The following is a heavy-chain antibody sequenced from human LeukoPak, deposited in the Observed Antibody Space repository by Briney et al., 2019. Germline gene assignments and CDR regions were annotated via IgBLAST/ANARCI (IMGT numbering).Heavy chain of an antibody. CDR1: GFTFSSYA. CDR3: ARAYCSGGSYYGNGMDV. Sequence: GGSLRLSCAASGFTFSSYAMSWVRQAAGKGLEWVSLICGSGGGTYYADSVKGRFTISRDNSKNTLYLQMNSLRAEDTAVYYCARAYCSGGSYYGNGMDVXGQGTTVXVSS. V-gene: IGHV3-23*01. CDR2: ICGSGGGT. D-gene: IGHD2-15*01. J-gene: IGHJ6*02.